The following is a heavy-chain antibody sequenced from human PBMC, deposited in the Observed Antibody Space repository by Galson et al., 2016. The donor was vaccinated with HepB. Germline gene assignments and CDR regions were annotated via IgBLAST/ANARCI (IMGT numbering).Heavy chain of an antibody. Sequence: TLSLTCTVSGGSINSGGYYWSWIRQHPGKGLEWMGYIYYSGNTYYNPSLKSRITISLDTSKNHFSLKLNSVTAADTAVYYCARTGSGSYNYYYGMDVWGQGTTVTVSS. J-gene: IGHJ6*02. D-gene: IGHD3-10*01. CDR1: GGSINSGGYY. CDR3: ARTGSGSYNYYYGMDV. V-gene: IGHV4-31*03. CDR2: IYYSGNT.